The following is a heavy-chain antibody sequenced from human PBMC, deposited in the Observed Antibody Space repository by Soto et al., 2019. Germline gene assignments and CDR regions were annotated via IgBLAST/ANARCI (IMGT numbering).Heavy chain of an antibody. CDR2: INPSGGST. Sequence: ASVKVSCKASGYTFTSYYMHWVRQAPGQGLEWMGIINPSGGSTSYAQKFQGRVTMTRDTSTSTVYMELSSLRSEDTAVYYCARAGSPMTNRIRYYIDVWGKGTTVTVSS. CDR1: GYTFTSYY. J-gene: IGHJ6*03. CDR3: ARAGSPMTNRIRYYIDV. V-gene: IGHV1-46*03.